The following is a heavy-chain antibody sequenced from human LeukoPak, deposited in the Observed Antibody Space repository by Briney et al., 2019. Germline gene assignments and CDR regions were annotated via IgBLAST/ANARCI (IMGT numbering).Heavy chain of an antibody. J-gene: IGHJ5*02. CDR2: INHSGST. Sequence: SETLSLTRAVYGGSFSGYFWSWIRQPPGKGLEWIGEINHSGSTNYNPSLKSRVTISVDTSKNQFSLKLSSVTAADTAVYYCARGGYCSSTSCYSSLGFDPWGQGTLVTVSS. D-gene: IGHD2-2*01. CDR3: ARGGYCSSTSCYSSLGFDP. CDR1: GGSFSGYF. V-gene: IGHV4-34*01.